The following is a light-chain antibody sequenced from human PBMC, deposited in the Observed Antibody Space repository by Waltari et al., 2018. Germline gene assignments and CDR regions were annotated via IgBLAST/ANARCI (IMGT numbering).Light chain of an antibody. CDR1: SSNVGKNF. CDR2: ENH. CDR3: GTWDSSLSAWV. V-gene: IGLV1-51*02. Sequence: QSVLTQPPSVSAAPGQTVTISCSGSSSNVGKNFVSWYQQIPGPAPKLVIYENHNRPSGIPDRFSGSKSGTSATLAIAGLQTGDEADYYCGTWDSSLSAWVFGGGTKLTVL. J-gene: IGLJ3*02.